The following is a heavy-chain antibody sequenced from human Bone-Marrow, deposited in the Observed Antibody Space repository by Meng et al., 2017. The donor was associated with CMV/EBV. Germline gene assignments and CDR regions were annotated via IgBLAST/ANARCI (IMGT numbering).Heavy chain of an antibody. J-gene: IGHJ6*02. CDR2: ITSDGNSI. D-gene: IGHD3/OR15-3a*01. V-gene: IGHV3-74*01. CDR3: ARRGPRRDYYYYGMDV. Sequence: GESLKISCAASGFTFSGYWMHWVRQAPGKGLVWVSRITSDGNSIIYADSVKGRFTISRDNAKNTVYLQMNSLTVEDTAVYYCARRGPRRDYYYYGMDVWGQGTTVTVSS. CDR1: GFTFSGYW.